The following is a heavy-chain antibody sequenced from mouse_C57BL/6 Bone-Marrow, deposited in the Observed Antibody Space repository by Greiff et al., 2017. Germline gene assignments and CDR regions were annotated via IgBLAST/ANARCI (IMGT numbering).Heavy chain of an antibody. CDR1: GYTFTEYP. CDR2: FYPGSGSI. V-gene: IGHV1-62-2*01. D-gene: IGHD2-4*01. J-gene: IGHJ1*03. Sequence: QVQLQQSGAELVKPGASVKLSCKASGYTFTEYPIHWVKQRSGQGLEWIGWFYPGSGSIKYNENFKDKATLTADKSSSPVYMELSRLTSEDSAVYFCARHEDRMIHHWYFDVWGTGTTVTVSS. CDR3: ARHEDRMIHHWYFDV.